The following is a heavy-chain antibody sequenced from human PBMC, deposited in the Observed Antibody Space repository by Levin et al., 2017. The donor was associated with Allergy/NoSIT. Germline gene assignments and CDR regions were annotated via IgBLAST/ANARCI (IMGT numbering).Heavy chain of an antibody. D-gene: IGHD6-13*01. CDR2: INPGGETY. V-gene: IGHV3-23*01. J-gene: IGHJ4*02. CDR3: VAGHFSY. Sequence: LTGGSLRLSCVVSGFTFSRNDMNWVRVPPGKGLQWISYINPGGETYYPTDSVKGRFIIARDNSRNTLYLRMMDLRVEDTALYYCVAGHFSYWGRGTLVTVSS. CDR1: GFTFSRND.